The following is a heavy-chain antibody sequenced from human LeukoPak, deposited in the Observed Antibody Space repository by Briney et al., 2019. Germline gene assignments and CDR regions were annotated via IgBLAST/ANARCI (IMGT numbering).Heavy chain of an antibody. Sequence: SVKVSCKASGYTFTSYGISWVRQAPGQGLEWMGGIIPIFGTANYAQKFQGRVTITADESTSTAYMELSSLRSEDTAVYYCARDRDPNWFDPWGQGTLVTVSS. CDR1: GYTFTSYG. V-gene: IGHV1-69*13. J-gene: IGHJ5*02. CDR3: ARDRDPNWFDP. CDR2: IIPIFGTA.